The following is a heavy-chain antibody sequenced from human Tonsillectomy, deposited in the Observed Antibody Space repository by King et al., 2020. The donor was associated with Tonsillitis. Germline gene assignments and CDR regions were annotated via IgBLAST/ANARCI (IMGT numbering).Heavy chain of an antibody. CDR2: IYYSGST. Sequence: QLQESGPGLVKPSETLSLTCTVSGGSISSYYWSWIRQPPGKGLEWIGYIYYSGSTNYNPSLKSRVTISVDTSKNQFSLKLSSVTAADTAVYYCARHTASRERYFDYWGQGTLVTVSS. J-gene: IGHJ4*02. V-gene: IGHV4-59*08. CDR3: ARHTASRERYFDY. CDR1: GGSISSYY. D-gene: IGHD5-18*01.